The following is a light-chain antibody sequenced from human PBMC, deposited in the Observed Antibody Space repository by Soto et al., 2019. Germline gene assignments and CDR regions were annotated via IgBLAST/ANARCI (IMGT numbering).Light chain of an antibody. J-gene: IGLJ2*01. CDR3: SSYTRNSTLV. CDR2: EVS. CDR1: SSDVGGYNY. V-gene: IGLV2-14*01. Sequence: QSALTQPASVSGSPGQSITISCTGTSSDVGGYNYVSWYQQHPGKAPKLMIYEVSNRPSGVSNRFSGSKSGNTASLTISALQAEDEADYYCSSYTRNSTLVFGGGTKLTVL.